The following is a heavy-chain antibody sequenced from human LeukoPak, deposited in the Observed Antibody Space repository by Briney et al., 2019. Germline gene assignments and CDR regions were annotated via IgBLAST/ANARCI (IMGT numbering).Heavy chain of an antibody. CDR2: INTNTGNP. V-gene: IGHV7-4-1*02. D-gene: IGHD3-22*01. J-gene: IGHJ4*02. CDR3: ARGWALAYYYDSSGYYRGAGFDY. Sequence: GASVKVSCKASGYTFTSYAMNWVRQAPGQGLEWMGWINTNTGNPTYAQGFTGRFVFSLDTSVSTAYLQISSLKAEDTAVYYCARGWALAYYYDSSGYYRGAGFDYWGQGTLVTVSS. CDR1: GYTFTSYA.